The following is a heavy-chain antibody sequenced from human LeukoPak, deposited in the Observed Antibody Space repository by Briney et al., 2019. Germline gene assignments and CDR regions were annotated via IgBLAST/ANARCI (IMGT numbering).Heavy chain of an antibody. J-gene: IGHJ5*01. D-gene: IGHD2-15*01. CDR2: IIPIFGTA. CDR3: ARRYCTGGSCPVGS. V-gene: IGHV1-69*05. Sequence: GSSVKVSCKASGGTFISYAISWVRQAPGQGLEWMGGIIPIFGTANYAQKFQGRVTITTDESTSTAYMELSSLRSEDTAVYYCARRYCTGGSCPVGSWGQGTLVTVSS. CDR1: GGTFISYA.